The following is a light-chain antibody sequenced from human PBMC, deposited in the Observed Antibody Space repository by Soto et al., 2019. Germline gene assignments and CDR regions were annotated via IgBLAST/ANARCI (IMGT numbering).Light chain of an antibody. CDR2: AAS. CDR1: QTISNY. V-gene: IGKV1-39*01. CDR3: LQTYTTLTWT. Sequence: DIKMTQSPSSLSASVGERVTITCRASQTISNYLQWYQQKSGQAPKLLVYAASILHSGVPSRFSGSGSGTDFTLTINSLQPEDFATYYCLQTYTTLTWTFGQGTKVDIK. J-gene: IGKJ1*01.